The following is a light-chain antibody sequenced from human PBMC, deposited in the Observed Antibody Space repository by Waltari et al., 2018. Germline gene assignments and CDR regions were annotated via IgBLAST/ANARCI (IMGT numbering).Light chain of an antibody. J-gene: IGLJ3*02. CDR1: SSNIGNNY. Sequence: QSVLTQSPSVSAAPGQKVTISCSGSSSNIGNNYVSWYQQLPGTAPKLLIYDNNKRPSGIPDRFSGSKSGTSATLGITGLQTGDEADYYCGTWDSSLSAGVFGGGIKLTVL. V-gene: IGLV1-51*01. CDR2: DNN. CDR3: GTWDSSLSAGV.